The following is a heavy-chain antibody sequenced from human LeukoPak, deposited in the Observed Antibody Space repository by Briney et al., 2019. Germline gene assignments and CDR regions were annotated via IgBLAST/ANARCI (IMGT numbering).Heavy chain of an antibody. CDR2: IYHNGRT. CDR3: ARGPGDGDFDY. Sequence: SETLSLTCVVSGDSVGSSHWWSWVRQPPGKGLEWTGEIYHNGRTNCNPSLKSRVTISVDKSNNHFSLKLSSVTAADTAVYYCARGPGDGDFDYWGQGTLVTVSS. D-gene: IGHD3-16*01. J-gene: IGHJ4*02. V-gene: IGHV4-4*02. CDR1: GDSVGSSHW.